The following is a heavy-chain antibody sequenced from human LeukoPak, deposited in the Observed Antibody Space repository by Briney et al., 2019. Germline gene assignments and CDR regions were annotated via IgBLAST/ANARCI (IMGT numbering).Heavy chain of an antibody. CDR3: ARGLTSIAVAGTRFDY. J-gene: IGHJ4*02. Sequence: ASVKVSCKASGYTFTSYYMHWVRQAPGQGLEWMGIINPSGGSTSYAQKFQGRVTMTRDTSTSTVYMELSSLRSEDTAVYYCARGLTSIAVAGTRFDYWGQGTLVTVSS. V-gene: IGHV1-46*01. CDR2: INPSGGST. CDR1: GYTFTSYY. D-gene: IGHD6-19*01.